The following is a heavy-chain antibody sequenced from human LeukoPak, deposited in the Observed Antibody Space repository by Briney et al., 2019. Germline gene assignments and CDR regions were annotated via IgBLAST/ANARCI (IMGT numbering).Heavy chain of an antibody. CDR3: AREHHSGYGY. CDR2: MNPNSGNT. V-gene: IGHV1-8*03. CDR1: GYTFTSYD. Sequence: ASVKVSCKASGYTFTSYDINWVRQATGQGLEWMGWMNPNSGNTGYAQKFQGRVTITADESTSTAYMELSSLRSEDTAVYYCAREHHSGYGYWGQGTLVTVSS. J-gene: IGHJ4*02. D-gene: IGHD5-12*01.